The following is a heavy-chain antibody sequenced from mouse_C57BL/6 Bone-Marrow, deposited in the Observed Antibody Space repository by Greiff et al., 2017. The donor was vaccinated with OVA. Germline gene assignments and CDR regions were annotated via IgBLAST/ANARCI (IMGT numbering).Heavy chain of an antibody. CDR2: INPGSGGT. Sequence: QVHVKQSGAELVRPGTSVKVSCKSSGYAFTNYLIEWVKQRPGQGLEWIGVINPGSGGTNYNEKFKGKATLTADKSSSTAYMQLSSLTSEDSAVYFCARDSNYGYAMDYWGQGTSVTVSS. J-gene: IGHJ4*01. V-gene: IGHV1-54*01. CDR1: GYAFTNYL. D-gene: IGHD2-5*01. CDR3: ARDSNYGYAMDY.